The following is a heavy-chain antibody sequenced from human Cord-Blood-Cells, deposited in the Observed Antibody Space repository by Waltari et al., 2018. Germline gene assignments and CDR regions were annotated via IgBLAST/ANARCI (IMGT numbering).Heavy chain of an antibody. V-gene: IGHV1-2*02. CDR3: AARGGWLRLRDY. CDR2: NNPNSGGT. CDR1: GYTFTGYY. J-gene: IGHJ4*02. Sequence: QVQLVQSGAEVKKPGASVKVSCQASGYTFTGYYMPWVRQAPGQGLEWMGWNNPNSGGTNYAQKFQGRGTMTRDTCISTAYMELSRLRSDDTAVYYGAARGGWLRLRDYWGQGTLVTVSS. D-gene: IGHD5-12*01.